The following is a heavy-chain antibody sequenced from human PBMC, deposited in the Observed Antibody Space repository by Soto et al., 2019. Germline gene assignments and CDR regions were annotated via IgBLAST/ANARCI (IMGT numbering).Heavy chain of an antibody. D-gene: IGHD3-10*01. J-gene: IGHJ6*02. CDR3: AKDLISSYYYGMDA. V-gene: IGHV3-23*01. CDR1: GFMFGSYA. Sequence: EVQLLESGGGLVQPGGSLRLSCAASGFMFGSYAMSWVRQAPGKGLEWGSGISGSGTDTYYADAVKGRVTISRDNAKNTLYLQMKGLRAEDPAIYYCAKDLISSYYYGMDAWGQGTTVTVSS. CDR2: ISGSGTDT.